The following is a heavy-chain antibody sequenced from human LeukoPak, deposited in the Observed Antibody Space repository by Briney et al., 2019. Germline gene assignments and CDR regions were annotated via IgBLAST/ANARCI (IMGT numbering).Heavy chain of an antibody. CDR2: LNGGGDTT. D-gene: IGHD3-10*01. J-gene: IGHJ4*02. CDR1: GFTFSSYG. V-gene: IGHV3-23*01. CDR3: ARDSLMLRGPLVIYYFDF. Sequence: GGSLRLSCVASGFTFSSYGMSWVRQAPGKGLEWVSSLNGGGDTTYYADSVKGRFTISRDNSKNTVDLLMNSLGAEDTAVYYCARDSLMLRGPLVIYYFDFWGQGTLVTVSS.